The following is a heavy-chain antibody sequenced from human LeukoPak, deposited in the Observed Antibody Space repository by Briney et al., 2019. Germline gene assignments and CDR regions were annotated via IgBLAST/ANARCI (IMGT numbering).Heavy chain of an antibody. D-gene: IGHD5-12*01. CDR2: IKQDGNAK. CDR1: GFTFSSYW. CDR3: ARAPSDIAFDY. Sequence: GGSLRLSCAASGFTFSSYWMNWVRQAPGKGLEWVANIKQDGNAKYYVDSVKGRFTISRDNAKNSLYLQMNSLRAEDTAVYYCARAPSDIAFDYWGQGTLVTVSS. V-gene: IGHV3-7*01. J-gene: IGHJ4*02.